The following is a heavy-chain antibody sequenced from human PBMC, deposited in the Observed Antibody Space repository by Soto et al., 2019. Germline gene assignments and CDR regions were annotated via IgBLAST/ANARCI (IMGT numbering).Heavy chain of an antibody. V-gene: IGHV4-39*01. Sequence: QLQLQESGPGLVKPSETLSLTCTVSGGSISSSSYYWGWIRQPPGKGLEWIGSIYYSGSTYYNPSLKRRVAIPVDTSKNQFSLKLSSVTAADTAVYYCARRSVLTTGIAAAGTVYWGQGTLVTVSS. CDR1: GGSISSSSYY. J-gene: IGHJ4*02. D-gene: IGHD6-13*01. CDR2: IYYSGST. CDR3: ARRSVLTTGIAAAGTVY.